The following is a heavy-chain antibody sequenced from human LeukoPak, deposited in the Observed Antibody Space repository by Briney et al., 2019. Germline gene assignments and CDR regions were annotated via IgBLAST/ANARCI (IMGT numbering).Heavy chain of an antibody. Sequence: SETLSLTCAVYGGSFSGYYWGWIRQPPGKGLEWIGEINHSGSTNYNPSLKSRVTISVDTSKNQFSLKLSSVTAADTAVYYCARVRPSNRSFDYWGQGTLVTVSS. D-gene: IGHD1-14*01. CDR2: INHSGST. V-gene: IGHV4-34*01. CDR3: ARVRPSNRSFDY. J-gene: IGHJ4*02. CDR1: GGSFSGYY.